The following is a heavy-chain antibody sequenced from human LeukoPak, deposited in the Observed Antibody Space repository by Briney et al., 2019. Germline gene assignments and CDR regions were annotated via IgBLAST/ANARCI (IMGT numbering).Heavy chain of an antibody. J-gene: IGHJ4*02. CDR2: IYYSGST. D-gene: IGHD4-23*01. CDR3: ARDSGGNSNYFDY. CDR1: GGSISSYY. V-gene: IGHV4-59*01. Sequence: SETLSLTCTVSGGSISSYYWSWIRQPPGKGLEWIGYIYYSGSTNYNPSLKSRVTISVDTSKNQFSLKLSSVTAADTAVYYCARDSGGNSNYFDYWGQGTLVTVSS.